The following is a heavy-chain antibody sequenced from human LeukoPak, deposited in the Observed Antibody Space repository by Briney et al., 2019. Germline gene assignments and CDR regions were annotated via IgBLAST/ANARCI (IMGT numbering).Heavy chain of an antibody. D-gene: IGHD3-16*01. Sequence: ASVKVPFKASGYTFTSYAMHWVRQAPGQRLEWMGWINAGNGNTKYSQKFQDRVTMTEDTSTDTAYMELSSLRSEDTAVYYCATLGGVWGQGTLVTVSS. V-gene: IGHV1-3*01. CDR1: GYTFTSYA. J-gene: IGHJ4*02. CDR2: INAGNGNT. CDR3: ATLGGV.